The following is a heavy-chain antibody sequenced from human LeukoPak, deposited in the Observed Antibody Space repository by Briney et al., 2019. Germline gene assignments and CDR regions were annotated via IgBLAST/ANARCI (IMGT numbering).Heavy chain of an antibody. Sequence: ASVKVSCKASGYTFTGYYMHWVRQAPGQGLEWMGWINPNSGGTNYAQKFQGRVTMTRDTSISTAYMEPSRLRSDDTAVYYCARLRNCSSTSCYRETSRSNWFDPWGQGTLVTVSS. CDR3: ARLRNCSSTSCYRETSRSNWFDP. CDR1: GYTFTGYY. J-gene: IGHJ5*02. V-gene: IGHV1-2*02. CDR2: INPNSGGT. D-gene: IGHD2-2*02.